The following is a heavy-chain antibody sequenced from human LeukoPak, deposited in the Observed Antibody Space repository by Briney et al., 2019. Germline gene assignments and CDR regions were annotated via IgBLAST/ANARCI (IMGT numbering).Heavy chain of an antibody. V-gene: IGHV1-69*01. CDR1: GGTFSSYA. CDR2: IIPIFGTA. J-gene: IGHJ3*02. D-gene: IGHD3-10*01. CDR3: ASGEGGAAFDI. Sequence: ASVKVSCKASGGTFSSYAISWVRQAPGQGLEWMGGIIPIFGTANYAQKFQGRVTITADESTSTAYMELSSLRSEGTAVYYCASGEGGAAFDIWLQGTMVTVSS.